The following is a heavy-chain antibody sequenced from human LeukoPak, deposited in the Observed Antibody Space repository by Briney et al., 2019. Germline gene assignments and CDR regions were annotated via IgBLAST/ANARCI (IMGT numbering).Heavy chain of an antibody. J-gene: IGHJ4*02. CDR2: IYYSGST. D-gene: IGHD4-17*01. CDR3: ARYTVTTFLYRND. CDR1: GGSISSSSYY. Sequence: SETLSLTCTVSGGSISSSSYYWGWIRQPPGKGLEWIGSIYYSGSTYYNPSLKSRVTISVDTSKNQFSLKLSSVTAADTAVYYCARYTVTTFLYRNDWGQGTLVTVSS. V-gene: IGHV4-39*01.